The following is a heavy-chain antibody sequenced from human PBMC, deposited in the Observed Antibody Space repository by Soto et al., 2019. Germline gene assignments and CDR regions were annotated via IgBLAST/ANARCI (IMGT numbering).Heavy chain of an antibody. CDR3: ARVPFRLTIVRRADH. V-gene: IGHV1-69*06. CDR2: IIPSYDRT. Sequence: GASVKVSCKASGDAFQSYAIHWVRQAPGQGLEYMGRIIPSYDRTKYAQKFQGRLTVTADMYTSTAYMELSSLRSEDTAVYYCARVPFRLTIVRRADHWGQGSLVTDFS. J-gene: IGHJ4*01. D-gene: IGHD3-10*01. CDR1: GDAFQSYA.